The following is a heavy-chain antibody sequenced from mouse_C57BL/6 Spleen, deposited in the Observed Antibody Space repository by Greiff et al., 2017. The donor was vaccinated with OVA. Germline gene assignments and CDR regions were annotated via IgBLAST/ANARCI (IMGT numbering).Heavy chain of an antibody. J-gene: IGHJ2*01. Sequence: EVQRVESEGGLVQPGSSMKLSCTASGFTFSDYYMAWVRQVPEKGLEWVANINYDGSSTYYLDSLKSRFIISRDNAKNILYLQMSSLKSEDTATYYCAREDYYGSSDYWGQGTTLTVSS. CDR1: GFTFSDYY. CDR3: AREDYYGSSDY. D-gene: IGHD1-1*01. V-gene: IGHV5-16*01. CDR2: INYDGSST.